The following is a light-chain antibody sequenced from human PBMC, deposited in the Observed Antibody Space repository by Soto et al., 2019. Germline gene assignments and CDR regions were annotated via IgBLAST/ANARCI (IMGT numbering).Light chain of an antibody. CDR3: QQYGSSPPVS. CDR1: QSVSTSY. V-gene: IGKV3-20*01. J-gene: IGKJ5*01. CDR2: GAS. Sequence: EIVLTQSPGTLSLSPGERATLSCRASQSVSTSYLAWYQQKPGQAPRLLIYGASGRATGIPDRFSGSGSGTDFTLTISRLEPEDFAVYFWQQYGSSPPVSCGQGTRLEIK.